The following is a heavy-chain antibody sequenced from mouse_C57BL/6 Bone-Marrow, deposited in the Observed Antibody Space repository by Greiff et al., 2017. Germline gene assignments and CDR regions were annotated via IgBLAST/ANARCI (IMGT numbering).Heavy chain of an antibody. CDR1: GYTFTSYG. D-gene: IGHD3-1*01. Sequence: VQLQQSGAELARPGASVKLSCKASGYTFTSYGISWVKQRTGQGLEWIGEIYPRSGNTYYNEKVKGKATLPADKSSSTAYMELRSLTSENSAVYFCTREGLYWYFDVWGTGTTVTVSS. V-gene: IGHV1-81*01. CDR3: TREGLYWYFDV. CDR2: IYPRSGNT. J-gene: IGHJ1*03.